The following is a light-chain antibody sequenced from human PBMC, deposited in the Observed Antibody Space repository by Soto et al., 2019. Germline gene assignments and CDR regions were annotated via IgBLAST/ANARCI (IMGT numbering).Light chain of an antibody. V-gene: IGKV1-8*01. CDR1: QGISSY. CDR2: AAS. CDR3: QQYYSYPVT. J-gene: IGKJ3*01. Sequence: AIRVTQSPSSLSASTGDRVTITCRSSQGISSYLAWYQQKPGKAPKLLIYAASTLQSGVPSRFSGSGSGTDFTLTISCLQSEDFATYYCQQYYSYPVTFGPGTKV.